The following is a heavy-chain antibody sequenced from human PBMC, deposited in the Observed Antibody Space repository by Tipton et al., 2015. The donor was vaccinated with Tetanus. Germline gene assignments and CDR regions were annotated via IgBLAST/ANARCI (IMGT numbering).Heavy chain of an antibody. D-gene: IGHD6-19*01. CDR3: ARGSKGSTAWFPDHYGMDV. V-gene: IGHV4-34*01. Sequence: GLVKPSQTLSLTCAISGDSVSSNSVAWTWIRQPPVKGLEWIGEINPSGSTNYNPSLKSRVTISVDTSKNRVSLKLNSVTAADTAVYYCARGSKGSTAWFPDHYGMDVWGQGTTVTVSS. CDR1: GDSVSSNSVA. CDR2: INPSGST. J-gene: IGHJ6*02.